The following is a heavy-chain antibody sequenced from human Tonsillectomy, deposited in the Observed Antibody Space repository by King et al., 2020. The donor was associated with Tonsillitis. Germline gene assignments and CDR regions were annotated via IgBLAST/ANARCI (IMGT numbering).Heavy chain of an antibody. Sequence: VQLVESGGGVVQPGRSLRLSCAASGFTFSTYGMHWVRQAPGKGLEWVAVISYDGSRKYYADSVKGRFTISRDNSEDTLYLQMNSLSVVDTAVYYCVRDWVRVEMATGGQGALVTVPS. CDR2: ISYDGSRK. D-gene: IGHD5-24*01. J-gene: IGHJ1*01. CDR1: GFTFSTYG. CDR3: VRDWVRVEMAT. V-gene: IGHV3-33*05.